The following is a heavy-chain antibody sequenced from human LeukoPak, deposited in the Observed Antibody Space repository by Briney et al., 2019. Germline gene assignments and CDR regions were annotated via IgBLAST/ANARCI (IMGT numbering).Heavy chain of an antibody. V-gene: IGHV3-53*01. Sequence: GGSLRLSCAVSGFTVSSNYMSWVRQAPGKGLEWVSLIHSGGTTDYADSVKDRFTISRDYSKNTVNLQINSLRAEDTAVYYCARERRYCSGDNCYSGLDYCGQGTLVTVSS. J-gene: IGHJ4*02. CDR2: IHSGGTT. D-gene: IGHD2-15*01. CDR3: ARERRYCSGDNCYSGLDY. CDR1: GFTVSSNY.